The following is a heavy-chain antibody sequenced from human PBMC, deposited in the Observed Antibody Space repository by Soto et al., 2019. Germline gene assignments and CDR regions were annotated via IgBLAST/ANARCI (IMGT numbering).Heavy chain of an antibody. CDR1: GVSINTFY. CDR3: AREGSYSAYNFAHGIQLWSFDF. J-gene: IGHJ4*02. CDR2: IFSSGST. V-gene: IGHV4-4*07. Sequence: SETLSLTCTVSGVSINTFYWSWVRQPAGKGLEWIGRIFSSGSTSFNPSLESRVAMSVDTSKNHFSLSLSSVTAADMAVYYCAREGSYSAYNFAHGIQLWSFDFWGQGALVTVSS. D-gene: IGHD5-12*01.